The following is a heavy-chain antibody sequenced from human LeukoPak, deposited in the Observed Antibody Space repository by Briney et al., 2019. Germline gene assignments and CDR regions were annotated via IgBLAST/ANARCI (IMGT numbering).Heavy chain of an antibody. Sequence: PGGSLRLSCAASGFTVCFNYMNWVRQAPGKGLEWVSVIYSGGSTYYADSVKGRFAISRNSSKNTLYLQMNSLRPEDTAVYYCAREDNYGYNRFDYWGQGTLVTVSS. CDR3: AREDNYGYNRFDY. V-gene: IGHV3-53*01. D-gene: IGHD5-18*01. J-gene: IGHJ4*02. CDR1: GFTVCFNY. CDR2: IYSGGST.